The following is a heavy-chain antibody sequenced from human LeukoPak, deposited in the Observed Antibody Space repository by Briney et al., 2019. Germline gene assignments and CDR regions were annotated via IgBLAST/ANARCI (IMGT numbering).Heavy chain of an antibody. V-gene: IGHV4-59*12. J-gene: IGHJ4*02. Sequence: SETLSLTCTVSGGSISSYYWSWIRQPPGKGLEWIGYIYYSGSTYYNPSLKSRLTISVDTSKNQCSLRLRSVTAADTAVYYCAREGVVGATTPFDYWGQGTLVTVSS. CDR2: IYYSGST. CDR3: AREGVVGATTPFDY. D-gene: IGHD1-26*01. CDR1: GGSISSYY.